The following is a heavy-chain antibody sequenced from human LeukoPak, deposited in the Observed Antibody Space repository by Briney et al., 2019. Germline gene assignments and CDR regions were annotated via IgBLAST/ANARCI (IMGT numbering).Heavy chain of an antibody. CDR2: IYYSGST. J-gene: IGHJ6*03. D-gene: IGHD6-19*01. Sequence: SETLSLTCTVSGGSISSSSYYWGWIRQPPGKGLEWIGYIYYSGSTNYNPSLKSRVTISVDTSKNQFSLKLSSVTAADTAVYYCARVISGWPYYYMDVWGKGTTVTVSS. CDR3: ARVISGWPYYYMDV. CDR1: GGSISSSSYY. V-gene: IGHV4-61*05.